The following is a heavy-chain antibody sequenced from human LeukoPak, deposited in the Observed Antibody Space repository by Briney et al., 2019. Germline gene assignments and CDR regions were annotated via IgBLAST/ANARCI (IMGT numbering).Heavy chain of an antibody. J-gene: IGHJ4*02. CDR1: GGSINSYY. CDR2: ISYSGST. CDR3: ARGNAD. V-gene: IGHV4-59*01. Sequence: SETLSLTCTVSGGSINSYYWSWIRQTPGKGLEWIGHISYSGSTNYNPSLKSRVTISLGTSKNQFFLKLNSVTAADTALYYCARGNADWGQGTLVTVSS.